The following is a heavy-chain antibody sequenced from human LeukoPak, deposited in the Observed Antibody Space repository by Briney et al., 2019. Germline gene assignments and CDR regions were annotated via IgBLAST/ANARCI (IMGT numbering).Heavy chain of an antibody. V-gene: IGHV3-66*02. CDR3: VTSTGQQFILYDS. CDR2: IYGADAA. D-gene: IGHD6-13*01. CDR1: GFNVSTNY. Sequence: GGSLRLSCAASGFNVSTNYMTWIRQAPGKGLEWVSLIYGADAAYYAESVRGRFMISRDNLKNTLFLQMNSLRVEDTAVYYCVTSTGQQFILYDSWGQGTHVTVSS. J-gene: IGHJ4*02.